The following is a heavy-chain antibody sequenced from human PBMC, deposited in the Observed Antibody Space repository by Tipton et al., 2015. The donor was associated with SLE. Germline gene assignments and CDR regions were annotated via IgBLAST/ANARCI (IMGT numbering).Heavy chain of an antibody. J-gene: IGHJ4*02. CDR2: INPSGGST. CDR1: GYTFTSYY. V-gene: IGHV1-46*01. CDR3: ARAHEGITMVQARGY. D-gene: IGHD3-10*01. Sequence: QLVQSGAEVKKPGASVKVSCKASGYTFTSYYMHWVRQAPGQGLEWMGIINPSGGSTSYAQKFQGRVPMTRDTSTSTVYMELSSLRSEDTAVYYCARAHEGITMVQARGYWGQGTLVTVSS.